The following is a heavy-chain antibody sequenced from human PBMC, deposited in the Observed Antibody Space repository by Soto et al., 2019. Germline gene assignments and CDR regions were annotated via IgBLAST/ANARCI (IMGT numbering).Heavy chain of an antibody. CDR1: GGTFSSYA. Sequence: QVQLVQSGAEVKKPGSSVKVSCKASGGTFSSYAISWVRQDPGQGLEWMGGIIPIFGTANYAQKFQGRVTITADESTSTAYMELSSLRSEDTAVYYCARGRLPQPSNPYYYYYGMDVWGQETTVTVSS. V-gene: IGHV1-69*01. CDR3: ARGRLPQPSNPYYYYYGMDV. CDR2: IIPIFGTA. D-gene: IGHD7-27*01. J-gene: IGHJ6*02.